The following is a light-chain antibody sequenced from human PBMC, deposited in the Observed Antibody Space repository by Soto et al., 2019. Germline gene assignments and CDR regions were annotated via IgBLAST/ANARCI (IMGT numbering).Light chain of an antibody. CDR1: QSISSY. J-gene: IGKJ4*01. Sequence: DIQMNQSTSSLSASVGDRVTITCRASQSISSYLNWYQQKPGKAPKLLIYAASSLQSGVPSRFSGSGSGTDFTLTISSLQPEDFATYYCQQSYSTPTFGGGTKVEIK. V-gene: IGKV1-39*01. CDR2: AAS. CDR3: QQSYSTPT.